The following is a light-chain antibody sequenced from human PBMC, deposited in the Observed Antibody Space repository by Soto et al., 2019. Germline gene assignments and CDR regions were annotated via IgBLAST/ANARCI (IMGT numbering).Light chain of an antibody. CDR1: QSIGSW. Sequence: DIQMTQSPSTLPASVGDRVTVACRASQSIGSWLAWYKQKPGHAPKLLIYKATTLESDVPSRFSGSGSGTELTLTSASRQPYDFATYYCQQYADDSSFGQGTRVE. V-gene: IGKV1-5*03. CDR3: QQYADDSS. J-gene: IGKJ1*01. CDR2: KAT.